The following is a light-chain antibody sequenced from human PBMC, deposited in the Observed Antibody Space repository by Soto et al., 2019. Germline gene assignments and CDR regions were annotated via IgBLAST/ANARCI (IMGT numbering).Light chain of an antibody. CDR3: QQSYITPPT. V-gene: IGKV1-39*01. CDR2: AAF. J-gene: IGKJ1*01. Sequence: DIQMTQSPSSLSASVEDRVIITCRASQSISNHLNWYQQKPGKAPKLLIYAAFSLQSGVPSRFSGSGSGTDFTLTISSLHPEDSATYFCQQSYITPPTFGQGTKVDI. CDR1: QSISNH.